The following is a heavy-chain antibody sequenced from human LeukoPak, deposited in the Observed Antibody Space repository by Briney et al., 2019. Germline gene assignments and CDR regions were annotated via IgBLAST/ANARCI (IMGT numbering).Heavy chain of an antibody. CDR2: IIPIFGTA. V-gene: IGHV1-69*13. CDR3: ARGLTGFGELFFNT. CDR1: GGTFSSYA. J-gene: IGHJ4*02. Sequence: GASVKVSCKASGGTFSSYAISWVRQAPGQGLEWMGGIIPIFGTANYAQKFQGRVTITADESTSTAYMELSSLRSEDTAVYYCARGLTGFGELFFNTWGQGTLVTVSS. D-gene: IGHD3-10*01.